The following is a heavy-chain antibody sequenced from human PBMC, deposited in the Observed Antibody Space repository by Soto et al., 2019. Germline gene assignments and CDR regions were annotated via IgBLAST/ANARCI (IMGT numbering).Heavy chain of an antibody. Sequence: GGSLRLSCAASGFTFSSYAMGWVRQGPGKGLEWVAVVSIGGSTHYADSVRGRFTISRDDSKNMLYLQMNSLKTEDTAVYYCITTYSGTPARPYLDLWGQGTPVTVSS. CDR1: GFTFSSYA. V-gene: IGHV3-23*01. CDR2: VSIGGST. D-gene: IGHD1-26*01. J-gene: IGHJ4*02. CDR3: ITTYSGTPARPYLDL.